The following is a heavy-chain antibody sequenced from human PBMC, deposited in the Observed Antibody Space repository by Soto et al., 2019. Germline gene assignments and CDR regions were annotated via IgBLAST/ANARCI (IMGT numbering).Heavy chain of an antibody. Sequence: QVQLVQSGAEVKKPGSSVKVSCKASGGTFSRYTISWVRQAPGQGLEWMGRIIPILGIANYAQKFQGRVTITADKSTSTAYMELSSLRSEDTAVYYCARDRDCSGGSCYFVDAFDIWGQGTMVTVSS. V-gene: IGHV1-69*08. CDR1: GGTFSRYT. CDR2: IIPILGIA. CDR3: ARDRDCSGGSCYFVDAFDI. J-gene: IGHJ3*02. D-gene: IGHD2-15*01.